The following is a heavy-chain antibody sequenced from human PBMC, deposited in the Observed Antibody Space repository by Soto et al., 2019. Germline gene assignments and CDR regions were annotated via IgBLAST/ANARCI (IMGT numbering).Heavy chain of an antibody. J-gene: IGHJ4*02. V-gene: IGHV1-46*01. CDR2: INPSGGST. Sequence: QVQLVQSGAEVKKPGASVKVSCKASGYTFTSYYMHWVRQAPGQGLEWMGIINPSGGSTSYAQKFQGRGTMTRDASTSTVYMERSSLRSEDTAVYYCARDLGDNYYGSGSYLGLGFDYWGQGTRVTVSS. CDR3: ARDLGDNYYGSGSYLGLGFDY. D-gene: IGHD3-10*01. CDR1: GYTFTSYY.